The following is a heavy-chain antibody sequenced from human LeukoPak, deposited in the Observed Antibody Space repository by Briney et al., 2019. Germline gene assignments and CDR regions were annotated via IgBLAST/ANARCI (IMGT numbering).Heavy chain of an antibody. CDR1: GYTFSNYD. Sequence: ASVKVSCKAFGYTFSNYDINWVRQATGQGLEWMGWMNPKSANTGCAQKFQGRVTMTRNISIGTAYLELSSLRSEDTAMYFCTRGPSLHTNWVGGRWFDPWGQGTRVTVSS. J-gene: IGHJ5*02. CDR3: TRGPSLHTNWVGGRWFDP. CDR2: MNPKSANT. D-gene: IGHD1-1*01. V-gene: IGHV1-8*01.